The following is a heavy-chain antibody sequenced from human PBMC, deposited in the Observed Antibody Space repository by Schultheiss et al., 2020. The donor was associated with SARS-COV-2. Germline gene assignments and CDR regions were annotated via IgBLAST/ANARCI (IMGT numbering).Heavy chain of an antibody. CDR2: IYYSGST. J-gene: IGHJ4*02. Sequence: SQTLSLTCTVSGGSISSSSYYWGWIRQPPGKGLEWIGSIYYSGSTYYNPSLKSRVTISVDTSKNQFSLKLSSVTAADTAVYYCARVGSPRLFDYWGQGTLVTVSS. D-gene: IGHD6-25*01. CDR3: ARVGSPRLFDY. V-gene: IGHV4-39*01. CDR1: GGSISSSSYY.